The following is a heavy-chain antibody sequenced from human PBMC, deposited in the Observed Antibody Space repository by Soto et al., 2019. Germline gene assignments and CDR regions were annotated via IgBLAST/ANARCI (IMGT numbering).Heavy chain of an antibody. V-gene: IGHV3-23*01. CDR2: ISGSGGST. CDR3: ATGRGLYYYYGMDV. J-gene: IGHJ6*02. Sequence: EVQLLESGGGLVQPGGSLRLSCAASGFTFSSYAMSWVRQAPGKGLEWVSAISGSGGSTYYADSVKGRFTISRENAKNTLYLQMNSLRAEDTAVYYCATGRGLYYYYGMDVWGQGTTVTVSS. CDR1: GFTFSSYA. D-gene: IGHD3-10*01.